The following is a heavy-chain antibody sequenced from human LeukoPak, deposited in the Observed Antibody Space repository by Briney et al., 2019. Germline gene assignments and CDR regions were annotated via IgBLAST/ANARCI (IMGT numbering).Heavy chain of an antibody. D-gene: IGHD1-7*01. V-gene: IGHV3-30-3*01. CDR3: ARGRTRDWFDP. CDR2: ISYDGSNN. J-gene: IGHJ5*02. Sequence: GGSLRLSCAASGFTFSSYAMHWVRQAPGKGLEWVAVISYDGSNNYYADSVKGRFTISRDNSKNTLYLQMNSLRAEDTAVYYCARGRTRDWFDPWGQGTLVTVSS. CDR1: GFTFSSYA.